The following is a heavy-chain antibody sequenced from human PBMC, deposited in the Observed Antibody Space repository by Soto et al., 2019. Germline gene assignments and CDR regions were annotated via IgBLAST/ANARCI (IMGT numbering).Heavy chain of an antibody. CDR2: IYYSGRT. J-gene: IGHJ5*02. CDR3: ARSGYCSGGSCSFNWFDP. V-gene: IGHV4-61*01. Sequence: QVQLQESGPGLVQPSETLSLTCTVSGASVSSSSYYWSWIRQPLGKGLEWIGYIYYSGRTNYSPSLKSRVTISIDTSKNQFSLKLSSVTAADSAVYYCARSGYCSGGSCSFNWFDPWGQGTLVTVSS. CDR1: GASVSSSSYY. D-gene: IGHD2-15*01.